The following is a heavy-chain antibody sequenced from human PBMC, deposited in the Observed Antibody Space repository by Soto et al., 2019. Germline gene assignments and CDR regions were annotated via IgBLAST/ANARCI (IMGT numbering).Heavy chain of an antibody. CDR3: ARDSGSYYKYYYFDY. Sequence: ASVKVSCKASGYTFTSYYMHWVLQAPGQGLEWMGIINPSGGSTSYAQKFQGRVTMTRDTSTSTVYMELSSLRSEDTAVYYCARDSGSYYKYYYFDYWGQGTLVTVSS. D-gene: IGHD1-26*01. J-gene: IGHJ4*02. CDR2: INPSGGST. V-gene: IGHV1-46*01. CDR1: GYTFTSYY.